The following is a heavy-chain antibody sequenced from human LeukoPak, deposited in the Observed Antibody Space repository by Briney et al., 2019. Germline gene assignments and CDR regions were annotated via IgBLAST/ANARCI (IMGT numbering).Heavy chain of an antibody. J-gene: IGHJ4*02. V-gene: IGHV1-69*01. CDR3: ARGGGSAIPSPFDY. CDR1: GGTFSSYA. Sequence: ASVKVSCKASGGTFSSYAISWVRQAPGQGLEWMGGIIPIFGTANYAQKFQGRVTITADESTSTAYMELSSLGSEDTAVYYCARGGGSAIPSPFDYWGQGTLVTVSS. CDR2: IIPIFGTA. D-gene: IGHD1-26*01.